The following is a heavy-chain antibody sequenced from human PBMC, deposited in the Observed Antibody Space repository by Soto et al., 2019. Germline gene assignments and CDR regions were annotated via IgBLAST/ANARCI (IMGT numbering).Heavy chain of an antibody. D-gene: IGHD6-19*01. V-gene: IGHV1-69*13. Sequence: SVKVSCKASGGTFSSYAISCVRQAPGQGLEWMGGIIPIFGTANYAQKFQGRVTITADESTSTAYMELSSLRSEDTAVYYCARVSAPLAVAGWFEPWGQGTLVTVSS. CDR1: GGTFSSYA. CDR3: ARVSAPLAVAGWFEP. J-gene: IGHJ5*02. CDR2: IIPIFGTA.